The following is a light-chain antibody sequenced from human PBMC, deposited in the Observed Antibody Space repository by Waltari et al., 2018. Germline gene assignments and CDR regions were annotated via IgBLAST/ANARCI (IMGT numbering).Light chain of an antibody. CDR1: QSVNIN. CDR2: GAS. Sequence: EMVMTQPPATLSLSPGERATLSCRASQSVNINLAWYQQKPGQSPRLLIYGASTRATAIPARFSGSGSGTEFTLTISSLQSEDFAVYYCQQYNNWHPWTFGQGTKVEIK. V-gene: IGKV3-15*01. CDR3: QQYNNWHPWT. J-gene: IGKJ1*01.